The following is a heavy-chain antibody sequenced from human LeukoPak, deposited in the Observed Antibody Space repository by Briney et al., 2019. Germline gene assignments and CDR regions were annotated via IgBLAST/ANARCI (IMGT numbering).Heavy chain of an antibody. CDR1: GFMFSKYW. V-gene: IGHV3-7*01. D-gene: IGHD3-22*01. Sequence: GGSLRLSCEASGFMFSKYWMTWVRQAPGKGLEWVANIRGDGSVKYLLDSVKGRFSISRDNAKNSLSLEMNNLRAEDTAVYYCLRDANYYDSSRHYFDAFDIWGRGTMVTVSS. CDR3: LRDANYYDSSRHYFDAFDI. CDR2: IRGDGSVK. J-gene: IGHJ3*02.